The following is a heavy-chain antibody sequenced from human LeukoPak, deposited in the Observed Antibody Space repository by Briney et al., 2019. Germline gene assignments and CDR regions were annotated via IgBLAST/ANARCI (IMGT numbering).Heavy chain of an antibody. Sequence: GGSLRLSCAASGFTFSSYEMNWVRQAPGKGLEWVSSISSSGSFIYYADSVKGRFTISRDNAKNSLYLHMNSLRGEDTAMYYCASRGYNYGYEWGQGTLVTVSS. CDR1: GFTFSSYE. V-gene: IGHV3-21*01. CDR3: ASRGYNYGYE. J-gene: IGHJ4*02. CDR2: ISSSGSFI. D-gene: IGHD5-18*01.